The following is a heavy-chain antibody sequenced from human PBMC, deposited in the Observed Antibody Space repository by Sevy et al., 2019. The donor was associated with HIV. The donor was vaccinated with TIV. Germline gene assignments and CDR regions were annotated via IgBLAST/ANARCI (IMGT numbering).Heavy chain of an antibody. CDR1: GGTFSSYA. CDR3: ARDQGSGYDLGY. D-gene: IGHD5-12*01. J-gene: IGHJ4*02. CDR2: IIPIFGTA. V-gene: IGHV1-69*13. Sequence: ASVKVSCKASGGTFSSYAISWVRQAPGQGLEWMGGIIPIFGTANYAQKFQGRVTITADESTSTAYMELSSLRSEDTAVYYWARDQGSGYDLGYWGQGTLVTVSS.